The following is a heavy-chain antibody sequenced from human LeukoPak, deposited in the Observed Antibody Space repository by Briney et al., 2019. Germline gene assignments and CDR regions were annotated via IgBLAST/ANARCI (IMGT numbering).Heavy chain of an antibody. Sequence: ASVKVSCKASGGTSSSYAISWVRQAPGQGLEWMGWINPKSGGTNYAQKFQGRVTMTSDTSISTGYMELNSLRSDDTAVYFCARGADYGSASYRFDPWGQGTLVTVSS. D-gene: IGHD3-10*01. CDR1: GGTSSSYA. J-gene: IGHJ5*02. V-gene: IGHV1-2*02. CDR3: ARGADYGSASYRFDP. CDR2: INPKSGGT.